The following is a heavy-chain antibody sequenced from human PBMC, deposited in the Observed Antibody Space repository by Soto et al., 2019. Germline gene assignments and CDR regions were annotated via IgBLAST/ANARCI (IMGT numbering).Heavy chain of an antibody. CDR3: AKREELYYDSSGFVYYFAY. CDR1: GFTFSSYA. CDR2: VSGSGGST. V-gene: IGHV3-23*01. Sequence: GGSLRLSCAASGFTFSSYAMSWVRQAPGKGLEWVSSVSGSGGSTYYADSVKGRFTISRDNSKNTLSLQMNSLRAEDTAIYYCAKREELYYDSSGFVYYFAYWGQGXLVTVPS. D-gene: IGHD3-22*01. J-gene: IGHJ4*02.